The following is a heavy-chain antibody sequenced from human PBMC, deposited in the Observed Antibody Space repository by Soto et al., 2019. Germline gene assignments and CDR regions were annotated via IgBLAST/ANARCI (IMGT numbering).Heavy chain of an antibody. J-gene: IGHJ4*02. D-gene: IGHD3-3*01. Sequence: PSEALSLTCAVSGVFISSDAYYWSWIRQRPGKGLEWMGYISHSGNTYYSPSLKSRVTMSVDTSRKHFFLKLTSATAADTAVYYCARLVGGAPVVNVWGQGTLVTVSS. CDR1: GVFISSDAYY. CDR3: ARLVGGAPVVNV. CDR2: ISHSGNT. V-gene: IGHV4-31*11.